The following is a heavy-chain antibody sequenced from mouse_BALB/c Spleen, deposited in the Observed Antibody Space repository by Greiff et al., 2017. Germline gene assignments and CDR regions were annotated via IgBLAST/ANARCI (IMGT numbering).Heavy chain of an antibody. CDR3: AREGAKARYFDV. CDR1: GYTFTDYA. CDR2: ISTYYGDA. Sequence: QVQLQQSGAELVRPGVSVKISCKGSGYTFTDYAMHWVKQSHAKSLEWIGVISTYYGDASYNQKFKGKATMTVDKSSSTAYMELARLTSEDSAIYYSAREGAKARYFDVWGAGTTVTVSS. V-gene: IGHV1S137*01. J-gene: IGHJ1*01. D-gene: IGHD3-2*02.